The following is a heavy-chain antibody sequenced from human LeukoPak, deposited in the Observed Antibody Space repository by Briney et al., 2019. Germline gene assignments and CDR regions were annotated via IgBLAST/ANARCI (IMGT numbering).Heavy chain of an antibody. CDR2: ISSDESST. J-gene: IGHJ5*02. V-gene: IGHV3-74*01. Sequence: PGGSLRLSCAASGFTFNSYWMHWVRQAPGRGLVCVSRISSDESSTSYADSVKGRFTISRDNTKNTLYLQMNSLRVEDTAVYYCARAHAVAGTNWFDPWGQGTLVTVSS. CDR1: GFTFNSYW. CDR3: ARAHAVAGTNWFDP. D-gene: IGHD6-19*01.